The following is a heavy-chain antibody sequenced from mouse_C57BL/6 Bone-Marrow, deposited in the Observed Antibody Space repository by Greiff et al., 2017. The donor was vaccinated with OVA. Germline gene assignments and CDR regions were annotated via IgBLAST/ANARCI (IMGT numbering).Heavy chain of an antibody. CDR1: GFTFSNYW. Sequence: EVKLQESGGGLVQPGGSMKLSCVASGFTFSNYWMNWVRQSPEKGLEWVAQIRLKSDNYATHYAESVKGRFTISRDDSKSSVYLQMNNLRAEDTGIYYCTGRDDGYYYWYFDVWGTGTTVTVSS. D-gene: IGHD2-3*01. CDR3: TGRDDGYYYWYFDV. J-gene: IGHJ1*03. V-gene: IGHV6-3*01. CDR2: IRLKSDNYAT.